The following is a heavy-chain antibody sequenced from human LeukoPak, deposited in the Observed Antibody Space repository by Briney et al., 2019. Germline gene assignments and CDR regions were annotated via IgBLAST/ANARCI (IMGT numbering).Heavy chain of an antibody. Sequence: GGSLRLSCAASGFTLSSYSMSWVRQAPGKGLEWVAALSVGGGDAYYADSVKGRFTISRDSFKNSLYLQMNSLRAEDTALYYCAKNSDSSGTYFDHWGQGTLVTVSS. V-gene: IGHV3-23*01. CDR2: LSVGGGDA. D-gene: IGHD3-22*01. CDR3: AKNSDSSGTYFDH. J-gene: IGHJ4*02. CDR1: GFTLSSYS.